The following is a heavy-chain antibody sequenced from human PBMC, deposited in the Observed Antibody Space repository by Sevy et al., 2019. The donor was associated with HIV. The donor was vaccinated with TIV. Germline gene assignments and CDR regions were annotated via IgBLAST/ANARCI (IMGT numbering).Heavy chain of an antibody. CDR3: ASVGHSTSWDFDP. CDR2: IHSSGST. V-gene: IGHV4-59*08. CDR1: GGSISSFD. D-gene: IGHD2-2*01. Sequence: SQTLSLTCTVSGGSISSFDWSWIRQPPGEGLEWIGYIHSSGSTNYNPSLKSRVTISVDTSKNQFSLKLNSVTAADTAVYYCASVGHSTSWDFDPWGQGTLVTVSS. J-gene: IGHJ5*02.